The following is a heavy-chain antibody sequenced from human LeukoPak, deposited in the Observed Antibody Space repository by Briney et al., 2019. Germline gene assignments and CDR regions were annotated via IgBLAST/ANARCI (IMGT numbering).Heavy chain of an antibody. CDR3: ARATTVHNWFDP. J-gene: IGHJ5*02. V-gene: IGHV1-46*01. CDR2: INPSGGST. D-gene: IGHD4-17*01. Sequence: ASVEVSCKASGYTFTSYYMHWVRQAPGQGLEWMGIINPSGGSTSYAQKFQGRVTMTRDTSTSTVYMELSSLRSEDTAVYYCARATTVHNWFDPWGQGTLVTVSS. CDR1: GYTFTSYY.